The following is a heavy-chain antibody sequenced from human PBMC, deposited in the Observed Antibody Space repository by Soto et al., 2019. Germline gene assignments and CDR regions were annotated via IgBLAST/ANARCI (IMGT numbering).Heavy chain of an antibody. CDR3: AGYGSGSSVWFDP. D-gene: IGHD3-10*01. J-gene: IGHJ5*02. V-gene: IGHV1-8*01. CDR1: GYTFTSYD. CDR2: MNPNSGNT. Sequence: ASVKVSCKASGYTFTSYDIYWVRQATGQGLEWMGWMNPNSGNTGYAQKFQGRVTMTRDTSTSTVYMELSSLRPEDTAVYYCAGYGSGSSVWFDPWGQGTLVTVSS.